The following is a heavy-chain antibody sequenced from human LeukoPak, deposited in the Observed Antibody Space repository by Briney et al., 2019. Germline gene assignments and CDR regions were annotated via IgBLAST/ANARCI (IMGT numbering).Heavy chain of an antibody. D-gene: IGHD6-6*01. CDR2: INHSGST. V-gene: IGHV4-34*01. CDR1: GGSFSGYY. CDR3: AREGFIAARTIDY. J-gene: IGHJ4*02. Sequence: SETLSLTCAVYGGSFSGYYWSWIRQPPGKGLEWMGEINHSGSTNYNPSLNSRVTISVDTSKNQFSLKLSSVTAADTAAYYCAREGFIAARTIDYWGQGTLVTVSS.